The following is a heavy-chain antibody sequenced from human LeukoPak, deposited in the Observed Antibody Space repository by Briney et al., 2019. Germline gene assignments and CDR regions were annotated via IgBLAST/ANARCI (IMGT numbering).Heavy chain of an antibody. V-gene: IGHV3-23*01. D-gene: IGHD3-9*01. Sequence: GASLRLSCAASGFTFSNYAMIWVRQAPGKGLEWLAAITGSGGTTYYAHSVKGRFTSSRDNSKNTLYLQMNTLRAEDTAVYYCAKWGDYDVLTGYYDSDYWGQGTLVTVSS. CDR3: AKWGDYDVLTGYYDSDY. CDR2: ITGSGGTT. CDR1: GFTFSNYA. J-gene: IGHJ4*02.